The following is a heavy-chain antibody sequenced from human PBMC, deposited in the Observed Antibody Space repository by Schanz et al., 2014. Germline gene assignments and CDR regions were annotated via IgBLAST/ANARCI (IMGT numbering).Heavy chain of an antibody. D-gene: IGHD3-9*01. V-gene: IGHV3-72*01. CDR2: SRNKGHSYTS. CDR1: GFPFNEYG. J-gene: IGHJ4*02. CDR3: ARRNFYDKSAAFDY. Sequence: EVKLLESGGGLVQPGGSLRLSCAASGFPFNEYGMLWARQTPGKGLEWVGHSRNKGHSYTSEYAASVKGRFTISRDESESSLYLQMDSLKTEDTAVYYCARRNFYDKSAAFDYWGQGSLVTVSS.